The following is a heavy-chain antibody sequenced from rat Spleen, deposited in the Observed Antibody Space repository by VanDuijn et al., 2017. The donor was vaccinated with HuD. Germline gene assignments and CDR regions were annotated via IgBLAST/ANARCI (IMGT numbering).Heavy chain of an antibody. V-gene: IGHV5-19*01. D-gene: IGHD1-4*01. Sequence: EVRLVESGGGLVQPGSPLKLSCAASGFTLSDYVMHWIRQAPTKGLEWVTSISPSGATTNYRDSVKGRFTISRDNARGTLYLQMDSLRSEDTATYYCARVGTRVSRFAYWGQGTLVTVSS. CDR3: ARVGTRVSRFAY. J-gene: IGHJ3*01. CDR2: ISPSGATT. CDR1: GFTLSDYV.